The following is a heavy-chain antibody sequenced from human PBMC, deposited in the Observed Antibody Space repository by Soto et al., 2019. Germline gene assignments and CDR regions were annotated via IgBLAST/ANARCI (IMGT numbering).Heavy chain of an antibody. CDR1: GYTFASYA. Sequence: QVELVQSGAEVKKPGASVKVSCRASGYTFASYAMHWVRQAPGQRLEWMGWINAGSGHTKYSQKFQGRVTITRDTSAITAYMELSSLRSEDTAVYYCARGCRPAAIEDYFYYDMDVWGQGTTVTVSS. J-gene: IGHJ6*02. CDR3: ARGCRPAAIEDYFYYDMDV. CDR2: INAGSGHT. V-gene: IGHV1-3*01. D-gene: IGHD2-2*01.